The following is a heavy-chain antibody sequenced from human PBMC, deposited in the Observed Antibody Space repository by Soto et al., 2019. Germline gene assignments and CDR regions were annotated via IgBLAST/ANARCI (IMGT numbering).Heavy chain of an antibody. CDR1: GFTVSGSA. CDR2: IRSKTNSYAT. J-gene: IGHJ3*02. D-gene: IGHD3-16*02. V-gene: IGHV3-73*01. Sequence: EVQLVESGGGLVQPGGSLKLSCAASGFTVSGSAVHWVRQASGKGLEWVGRIRSKTNSYATAYAASVKGRFTISRDDSNNTAYFQMNSLKSEDTAVYYFTVHLGELSFPRAFDIWGQGTMVTVSS. CDR3: TVHLGELSFPRAFDI.